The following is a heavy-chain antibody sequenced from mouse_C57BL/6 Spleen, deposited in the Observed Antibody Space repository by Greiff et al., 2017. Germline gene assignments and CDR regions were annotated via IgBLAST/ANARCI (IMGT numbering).Heavy chain of an antibody. V-gene: IGHV5-17*01. CDR1: GFTFSDYG. CDR3: SRTHYYGISYFAY. CDR2: ISSGSSTI. Sequence: EVKLMESGGGLVKPGGSLKLSCAASGFTFSDYGMHWVRQAPEKGLAWVAYISSGSSTIYYADTVTGRFTISRDNAKNTLFLQMTSLRSEDTAMYYCSRTHYYGISYFAYWGQGTLVTVSA. D-gene: IGHD1-1*01. J-gene: IGHJ3*01.